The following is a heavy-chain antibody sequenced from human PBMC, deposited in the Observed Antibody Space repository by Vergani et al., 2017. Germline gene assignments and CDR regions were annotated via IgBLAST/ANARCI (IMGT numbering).Heavy chain of an antibody. D-gene: IGHD3-22*01. J-gene: IGHJ4*02. Sequence: QVQLQESGPGLVKPSQTLSLTCTVSGGSISSGSYYWSWIRQPAGKGLEWIGRIYTSGSTHYNPSLKSRVTISVDTSKNQFSLKLSSVTAADTAVYYCASHGGSGYYNFDYWGQGTLVTVSS. CDR1: GGSISSGSYY. CDR2: IYTSGST. CDR3: ASHGGSGYYNFDY. V-gene: IGHV4-61*02.